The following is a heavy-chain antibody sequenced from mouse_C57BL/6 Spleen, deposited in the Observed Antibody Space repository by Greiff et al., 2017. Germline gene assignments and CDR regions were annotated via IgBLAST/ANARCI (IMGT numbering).Heavy chain of an antibody. Sequence: VQLKESGPELVKPGASVKISCKASGYSFTDYNMNWVKQSNGKSLEWIGVINPNYGTTSYNQKFKGKATLTVDQSSSTAYMQLNSLTSEDSAVYYCAREEDYGNYSRAMDYWGQGTSVTVSS. CDR2: INPNYGTT. CDR1: GYSFTDYN. CDR3: AREEDYGNYSRAMDY. J-gene: IGHJ4*01. V-gene: IGHV1-39*01. D-gene: IGHD2-1*01.